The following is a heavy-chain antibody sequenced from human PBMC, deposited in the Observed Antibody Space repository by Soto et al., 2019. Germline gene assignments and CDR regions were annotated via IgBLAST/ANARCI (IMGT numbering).Heavy chain of an antibody. J-gene: IGHJ5*02. Sequence: GSLRLSCAISGFSVSRNYLSWVREAPGKGLEWVSVHYSGGSTYYADSVQGRFTISRDKSNNTLYLQMRRVRAEDTAVYFCARHRHPRGTVGATSPLDPWGQGTQVTVSS. V-gene: IGHV3-53*01. CDR2: HYSGGST. CDR3: ARHRHPRGTVGATSPLDP. CDR1: GFSVSRNY. D-gene: IGHD1-26*01.